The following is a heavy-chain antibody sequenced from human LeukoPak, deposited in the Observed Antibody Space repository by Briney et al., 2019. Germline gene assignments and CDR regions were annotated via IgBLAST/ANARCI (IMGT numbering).Heavy chain of an antibody. V-gene: IGHV4-31*03. J-gene: IGHJ6*03. CDR1: GGSISSGGYY. D-gene: IGHD5-24*01. Sequence: PSETLSLTCTVSGGSISSGGYYWSWIRQHPGKGLEWIGYIYYSGSTYYNPPLKSRVTISVDTSKNQFSLKLSSVTAADTAVYYCARASRDGYNDYYYMDVWGKGTTVTVSS. CDR2: IYYSGST. CDR3: ARASRDGYNDYYYMDV.